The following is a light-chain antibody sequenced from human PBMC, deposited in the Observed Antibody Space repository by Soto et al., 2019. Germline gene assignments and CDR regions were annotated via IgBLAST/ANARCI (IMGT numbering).Light chain of an antibody. Sequence: QSALTQPRSVSGSPGQSITICCTGTSSDVGGYNYVSWYRQHPGKAPKLMIYDVSKRPSGVPDRFSGSKSGNTASLTISGLQAEDEADYYCCSYAGSYTHSVFGNGTKVTVL. CDR2: DVS. CDR3: CSYAGSYTHSV. V-gene: IGLV2-11*01. J-gene: IGLJ1*01. CDR1: SSDVGGYNY.